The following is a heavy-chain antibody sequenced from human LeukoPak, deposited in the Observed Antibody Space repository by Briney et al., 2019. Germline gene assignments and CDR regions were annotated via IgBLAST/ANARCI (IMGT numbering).Heavy chain of an antibody. J-gene: IGHJ4*02. D-gene: IGHD2-15*01. CDR2: ISGDGRST. CDR1: GFIFNDYA. Sequence: PGGSLRLSCAVSGFIFNDYAMNWVRQAPGKALEWVSFISGDGRSTYHADSVKGRFTVSRDNSRNALFLQMNSLRLGDTALYYCATDCSSNRCYSLWGPGALVTVSS. V-gene: IGHV3-43*02. CDR3: ATDCSSNRCYSL.